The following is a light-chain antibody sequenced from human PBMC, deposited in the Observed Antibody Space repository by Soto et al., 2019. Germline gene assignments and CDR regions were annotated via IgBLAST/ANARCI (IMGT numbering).Light chain of an antibody. CDR1: SSDIGGYNY. Sequence: QSVLTQPPSASGSPGQSVTISCTGTSSDIGGYNYVSWYQQHPGKAPKFMIYEVSKRPSGVPDRFSGSKSGNTASLTVSGLLADDVIDYSWSSNVVSNTTVFGSGFK. V-gene: IGLV2-8*01. CDR2: EVS. J-gene: IGLJ1*01. CDR3: SSNVVSNTTV.